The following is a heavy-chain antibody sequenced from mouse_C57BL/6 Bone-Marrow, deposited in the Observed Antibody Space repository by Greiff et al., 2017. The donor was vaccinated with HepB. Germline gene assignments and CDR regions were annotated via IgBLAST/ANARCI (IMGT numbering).Heavy chain of an antibody. CDR3: ARGDFYAMCY. Sequence: ESGPGLVKPSQSLSLTCSVTGYSITSGYYWNWIRQFPGNKLEWMGYISYDGSNNYNPSLKNRISITRDTSKNQFFLKLNSVTTEDTATYHCARGDFYAMCYWGQGASLTVSS. CDR2: ISYDGSN. CDR1: GYSITSGYY. J-gene: IGHJ4*01. V-gene: IGHV3-6*01.